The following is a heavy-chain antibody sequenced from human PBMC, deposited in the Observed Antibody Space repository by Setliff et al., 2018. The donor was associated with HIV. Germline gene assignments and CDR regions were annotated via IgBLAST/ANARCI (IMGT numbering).Heavy chain of an antibody. CDR3: ARPRTYCSGGSCYLGPDY. CDR1: GFTFSDYY. V-gene: IGHV3-11*04. J-gene: IGHJ4*02. CDR2: ISSSGSTI. Sequence: GGSLRLSCAASGFTFSDYYMSWIRQAPGKGLEWVSYISSSGSTIYYADSVKGRFTISRDNAKNSLYLQMNSLRAEDTAVYYCARPRTYCSGGSCYLGPDYWGQGTLVTAPQ. D-gene: IGHD2-15*01.